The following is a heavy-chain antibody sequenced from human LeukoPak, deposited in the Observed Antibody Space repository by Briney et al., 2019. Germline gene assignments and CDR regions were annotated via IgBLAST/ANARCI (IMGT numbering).Heavy chain of an antibody. CDR3: ARAPLSSPEYFAY. CDR2: ISYDGSSI. D-gene: IGHD6-6*01. CDR1: GHTFNKSP. Sequence: PGRSLRLSCAASGHTFNKSPMHWVRQAPGKGLEWVAVISYDGSSIFYVDSVKGRFTISRDNSKNTLYLQMNSLRAEDTALYYCARAPLSSPEYFAYRGHGTLVTVSS. J-gene: IGHJ4*01. V-gene: IGHV3-30*04.